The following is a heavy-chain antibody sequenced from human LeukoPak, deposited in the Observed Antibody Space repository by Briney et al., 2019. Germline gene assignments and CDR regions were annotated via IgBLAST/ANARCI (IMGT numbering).Heavy chain of an antibody. CDR1: GFTFSNYA. V-gene: IGHV3-23*01. Sequence: GGSLRLSCAASGFTFSNYAMSWVRQAPGRGLEWVATISDSGDSTYYADSVRGRFTISRDNSKKTLYLQMDSLRAEDTAIHYCAKVPYSDYGSGRPPFMDVWGQGTTVAVSS. CDR2: ISDSGDST. J-gene: IGHJ6*02. D-gene: IGHD3-10*01. CDR3: AKVPYSDYGSGRPPFMDV.